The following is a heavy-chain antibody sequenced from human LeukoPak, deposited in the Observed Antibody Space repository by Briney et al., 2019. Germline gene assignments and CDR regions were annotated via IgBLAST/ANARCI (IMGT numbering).Heavy chain of an antibody. V-gene: IGHV3-7*02. Sequence: GGSLRLSCAASGFTFSTYRMTWVRQAPGKGLEWVANIKQDGSEKYYVDSVKGRFTASRDNAKNSLYLQMNSLRAEDTAVYYCARGYYGSGSYDYYFDYWGQGNLVTVSS. CDR1: GFTFSTYR. CDR2: IKQDGSEK. CDR3: ARGYYGSGSYDYYFDY. J-gene: IGHJ4*02. D-gene: IGHD3-10*01.